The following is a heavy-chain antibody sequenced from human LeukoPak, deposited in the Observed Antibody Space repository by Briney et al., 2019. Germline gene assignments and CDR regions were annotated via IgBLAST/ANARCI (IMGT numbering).Heavy chain of an antibody. CDR1: GFTFSSYA. J-gene: IGHJ4*02. CDR2: ISYDGSNK. D-gene: IGHD6-13*01. Sequence: GGSLRLSCAASGFTFSSYAMHWVRQAPGKGLEWVAVISYDGSNKYYADSVKGRFTISRDNSKNTLYLQMNSLRAEDTAVYYCARDPEGSHGLDYWGQGTLVTVSS. V-gene: IGHV3-30-3*01. CDR3: ARDPEGSHGLDY.